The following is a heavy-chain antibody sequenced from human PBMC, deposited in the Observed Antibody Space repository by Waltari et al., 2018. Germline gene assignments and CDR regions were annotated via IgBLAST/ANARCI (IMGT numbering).Heavy chain of an antibody. CDR3: AKDTDCGGDCSWYYFDY. V-gene: IGHV3-23*01. CDR2: IRGSGDST. J-gene: IGHJ4*02. CDR1: GFTFSSYV. D-gene: IGHD2-21*02. Sequence: EVQLLESGGGLVQPGGSLRLSCAASGFTFSSYVMSWVRQAPGKGLERVSGIRGSGDSTYYADSVKGRCSISRDNSKNTLYLQINNLRAEDTAVYYCAKDTDCGGDCSWYYFDYWGQGTLITVSS.